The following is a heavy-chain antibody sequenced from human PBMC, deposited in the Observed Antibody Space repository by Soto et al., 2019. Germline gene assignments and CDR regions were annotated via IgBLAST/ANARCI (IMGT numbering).Heavy chain of an antibody. D-gene: IGHD6-19*01. CDR3: AREAPYSSGWYNAFDI. J-gene: IGHJ3*02. CDR2: IIPIFGTA. CDR1: GGTFSSYA. V-gene: IGHV1-69*13. Sequence: VKVSCKASGGTFSSYAISWVRQAPGQGLEWMGGIIPIFGTANYAQKFQGRVTITADESTSTAYMELSSLRSEDTAVYYCAREAPYSSGWYNAFDIWGQGTMVTVSS.